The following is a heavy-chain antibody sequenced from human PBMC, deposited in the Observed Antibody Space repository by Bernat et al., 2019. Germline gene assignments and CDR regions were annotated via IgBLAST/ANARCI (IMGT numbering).Heavy chain of an antibody. CDR3: TRGLGFHYYYMDV. Sequence: QVQLVESGGGVVQPGRSLRLSCAASGFTFSSYAMHWVRQAPGKGLEWVAVISYDGSNKYYADSVKGRFTVSRDNSRNTLYLQMNSLRAEDTAVYYCTRGLGFHYYYMDVWGKGTTVTVSS. CDR2: ISYDGSNK. J-gene: IGHJ6*03. D-gene: IGHD3-16*01. V-gene: IGHV3-30-3*01. CDR1: GFTFSSYA.